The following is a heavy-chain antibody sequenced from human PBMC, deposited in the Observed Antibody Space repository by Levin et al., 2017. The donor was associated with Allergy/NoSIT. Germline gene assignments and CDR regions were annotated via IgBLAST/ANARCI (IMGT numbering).Heavy chain of an antibody. CDR2: TSYDGSNK. J-gene: IGHJ4*02. D-gene: IGHD3-10*01. CDR3: ARAVSGSYFDY. CDR1: GFSFSDYP. V-gene: IGHV3-30-3*01. Sequence: GGSLRLSCAASGFSFSDYPMTWVRQGQGKGLEWVASTSYDGSNKIYADSVKGRFTISRDNSKDTLYLQMSSLRSEDTGVYYCARAVSGSYFDYWGQGTLVTVSS.